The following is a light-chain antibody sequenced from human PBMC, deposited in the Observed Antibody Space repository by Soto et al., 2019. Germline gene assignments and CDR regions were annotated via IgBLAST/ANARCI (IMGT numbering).Light chain of an antibody. CDR3: SSYTSSRPS. Sequence: QSALTQPASVSGSPGQSITISCTGTSSDVGGYNYVSWYQQHPGKAPKLMIYDVSNRPSGVSNRFSGSKSGNTASLTISGIQAEDEADYYCSSYTSSRPSFGGGTKLTVL. CDR2: DVS. V-gene: IGLV2-14*01. J-gene: IGLJ2*01. CDR1: SSDVGGYNY.